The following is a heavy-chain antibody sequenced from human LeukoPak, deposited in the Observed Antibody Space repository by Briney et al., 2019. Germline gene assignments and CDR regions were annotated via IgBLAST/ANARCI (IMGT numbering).Heavy chain of an antibody. CDR1: GFTFSNYW. CDR2: IKSDGSST. J-gene: IGHJ4*02. Sequence: PGGSLRLSCAASGFTFSNYWMHWGRQAPGKGLVWVSRIKSDGSSTTYADSVKGRFTISRDNAKNTLYLQMKSLRAEDTAVYYCARVTHYYASGSLVVYYFDYWGQGTLVTVSS. D-gene: IGHD3-10*01. CDR3: ARVTHYYASGSLVVYYFDY. V-gene: IGHV3-74*01.